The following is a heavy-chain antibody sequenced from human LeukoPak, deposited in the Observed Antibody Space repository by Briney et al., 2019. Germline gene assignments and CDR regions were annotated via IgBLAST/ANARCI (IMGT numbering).Heavy chain of an antibody. CDR1: GFTFSTYG. CDR3: AKDRILTGYVGAFDI. Sequence: GGSLRLSCAASGFTFSTYGMSWVRQAPGKGLEWVSAVSSTGGTTYYADSVKGRFTISRDNSKNTLYLQMNSRRAEDTAVYYCAKDRILTGYVGAFDIWGQGTMVTVSS. CDR2: VSSTGGTT. V-gene: IGHV3-23*01. J-gene: IGHJ3*02. D-gene: IGHD3-9*01.